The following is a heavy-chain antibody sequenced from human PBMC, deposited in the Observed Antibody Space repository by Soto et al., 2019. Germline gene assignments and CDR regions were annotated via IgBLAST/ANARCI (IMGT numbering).Heavy chain of an antibody. Sequence: ASVKVSCKASGYTFTSYGISWVRQAPGQGLEWMGWISAYNGNTNYAQKLQGRVTMTTDTSTSTAYMELRSLRSDDTAVYYCARGLNYYGSGSYYDYWGQGTLVTVSS. V-gene: IGHV1-18*01. D-gene: IGHD3-10*01. CDR2: ISAYNGNT. J-gene: IGHJ4*02. CDR3: ARGLNYYGSGSYYDY. CDR1: GYTFTSYG.